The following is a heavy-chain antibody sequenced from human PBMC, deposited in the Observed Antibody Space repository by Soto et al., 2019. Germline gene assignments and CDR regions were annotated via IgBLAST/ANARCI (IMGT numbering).Heavy chain of an antibody. CDR3: SREAGTHYFDY. CDR2: SYYRGST. J-gene: IGHJ4*02. CDR1: GGSIRSEGYY. V-gene: IGHV4-31*02. Sequence: SETLSLTCTVSGGSIRSEGYYWSWIRQHPGKGLEWIGYSYYRGSTFYTPSLESRVTMSVDTSRNQFSLQLSSVTAADTAVYYCSREAGTHYFDYWGPGTLVTVSS. D-gene: IGHD6-13*01.